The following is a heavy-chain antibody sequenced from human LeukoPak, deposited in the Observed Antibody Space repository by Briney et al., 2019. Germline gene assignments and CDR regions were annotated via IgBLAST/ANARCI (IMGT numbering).Heavy chain of an antibody. CDR3: ARHRCSGGSCHHSYYGMDV. CDR1: AYDFPLYW. D-gene: IGHD2-15*01. Sequence: GESLRISCKGSAYDFPLYWSSWVRQLSGKGLEWMGIVFPGDSDTRYSPSFQDQVTISADKSISTAYLQWSSLKASDTAMYYCARHRCSGGSCHHSYYGMDVWGQGTTVTVSS. CDR2: VFPGDSDT. J-gene: IGHJ6*02. V-gene: IGHV5-51*01.